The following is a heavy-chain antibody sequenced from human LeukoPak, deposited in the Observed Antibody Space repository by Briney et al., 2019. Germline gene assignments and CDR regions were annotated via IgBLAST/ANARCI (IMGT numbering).Heavy chain of an antibody. CDR2: ISSSGTTI. Sequence: PGGSLRLSCAASGFTFSDYYMSWIRQAPGKGLEWVSYISSSGTTIYYADSVKGRFTISRDNAKNLLYLQMNDLRAGDTAVYYCARDSAMKNYYDSSGYYINSYYFDYWGQGTLVTVSS. CDR3: ARDSAMKNYYDSSGYYINSYYFDY. D-gene: IGHD3-22*01. CDR1: GFTFSDYY. V-gene: IGHV3-11*04. J-gene: IGHJ4*02.